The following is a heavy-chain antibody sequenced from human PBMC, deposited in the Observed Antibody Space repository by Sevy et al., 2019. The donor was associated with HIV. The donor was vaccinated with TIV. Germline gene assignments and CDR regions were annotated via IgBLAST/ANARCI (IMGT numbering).Heavy chain of an antibody. CDR1: GFIFSDYS. CDR2: ISNSSSII. J-gene: IGHJ4*02. Sequence: GVSLRLSCAASGFIFSDYSMNWVRQAPGKGLEWVSYISNSSSIIHYADSVKGRFTISRDNAKNSLYMQMNSLRDEDAAVYYCARVPYSTGTYDYWGQGTLVTVSS. CDR3: ARVPYSTGTYDY. V-gene: IGHV3-48*02. D-gene: IGHD2-8*02.